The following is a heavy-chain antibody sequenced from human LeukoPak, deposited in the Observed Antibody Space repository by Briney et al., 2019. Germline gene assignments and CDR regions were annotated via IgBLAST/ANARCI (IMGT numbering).Heavy chain of an antibody. Sequence: SETLSLTCAVYGGSFSGYYWSWIRQPPGKGLEWIGEINHSGSTNYNPSLKSRVTISVDTSKTQFSLKLSSVTAADTAVYYCARGRCGGDCYPDNWFDPWGQGTLVTVST. CDR1: GGSFSGYY. V-gene: IGHV4-34*01. CDR2: INHSGST. CDR3: ARGRCGGDCYPDNWFDP. J-gene: IGHJ5*02. D-gene: IGHD2-21*02.